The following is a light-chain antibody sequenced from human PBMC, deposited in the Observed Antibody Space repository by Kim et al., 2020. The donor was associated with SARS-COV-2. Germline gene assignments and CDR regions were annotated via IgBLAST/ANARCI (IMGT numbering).Light chain of an antibody. Sequence: PGERATLSCRASQSVSSFLAWYQQRPGQAPRLLIYDASNRATGIPARFSGGGSGTEFTLTISSLEPEDFALYYCQHRSGWPLTFGGGTKVDI. CDR3: QHRSGWPLT. V-gene: IGKV3-11*01. CDR1: QSVSSF. CDR2: DAS. J-gene: IGKJ4*01.